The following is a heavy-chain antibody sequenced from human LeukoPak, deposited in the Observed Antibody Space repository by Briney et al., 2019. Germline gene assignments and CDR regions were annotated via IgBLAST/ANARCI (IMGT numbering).Heavy chain of an antibody. CDR1: GFTVSSTY. D-gene: IGHD2-21*01. V-gene: IGHV3-53*01. J-gene: IGHJ4*02. CDR2: VYKDGKM. CDR3: ASRHCSGGDCYFAGADPFDH. Sequence: GGSLRLSCAASGFTVSSTYMSWVRQSPGKGLEWVTVVYKDGKMFYIDSVKGRFAISRDTSKNTVYLQMNNLRAEDTAVYYCASRHCSGGDCYFAGADPFDHWGQGTLVTVSS.